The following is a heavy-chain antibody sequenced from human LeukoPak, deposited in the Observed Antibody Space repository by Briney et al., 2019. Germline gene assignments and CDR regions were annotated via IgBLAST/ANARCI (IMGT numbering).Heavy chain of an antibody. CDR3: ARAPSTVVTPLGWFDP. V-gene: IGHV4-31*03. J-gene: IGHJ5*02. CDR2: IYYSGST. Sequence: SQTLSLTCTVSGGSISSGGYYWSWIRQHPGKGLEWIGYIYYSGSTCYNPSLKSRVTISVDTSKNQFSLKLSSVTAADTAVYYCARAPSTVVTPLGWFDPWGQGTLVTVSS. D-gene: IGHD4-23*01. CDR1: GGSISSGGYY.